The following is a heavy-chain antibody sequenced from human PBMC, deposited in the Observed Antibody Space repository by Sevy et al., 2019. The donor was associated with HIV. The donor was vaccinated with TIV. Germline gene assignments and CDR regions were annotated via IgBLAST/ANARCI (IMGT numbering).Heavy chain of an antibody. Sequence: SETLSLTCTVSGGSISSYYWSWIRQPPGKGLEWIGYIYYSGSTNYHPSLKSRVTISVDTSKNQFSLKLSSVTAADTAVYYCARAPTYYDILTGYYTYFDYWGQGTLVTVSS. CDR1: GGSISSYY. CDR3: ARAPTYYDILTGYYTYFDY. D-gene: IGHD3-9*01. J-gene: IGHJ4*02. CDR2: IYYSGST. V-gene: IGHV4-59*13.